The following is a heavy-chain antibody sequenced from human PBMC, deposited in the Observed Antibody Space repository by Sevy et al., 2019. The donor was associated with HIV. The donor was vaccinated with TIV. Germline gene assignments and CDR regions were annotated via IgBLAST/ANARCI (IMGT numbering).Heavy chain of an antibody. Sequence: GGSLRLSCAASGFTFSMYAIKWVRQAPGKGLEWVALISYDGGNKYHADSVKGRFTISRDNSKNTLYLQMNSLGAEDTAGHYCARVNSFDGDYVGGDYWGQGTLVTVSS. J-gene: IGHJ4*02. V-gene: IGHV3-30-3*01. D-gene: IGHD4-17*01. CDR1: GFTFSMYA. CDR2: ISYDGGNK. CDR3: ARVNSFDGDYVGGDY.